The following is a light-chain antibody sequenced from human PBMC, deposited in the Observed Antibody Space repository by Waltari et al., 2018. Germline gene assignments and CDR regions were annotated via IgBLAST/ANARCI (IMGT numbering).Light chain of an antibody. V-gene: IGKV3-11*01. CDR2: DAS. CDR1: QSVSDS. Sequence: EIVLTQSPATLSLSPGERATLACRASQSVSDSLDWYQHEPGQAPRLLVYDASNRATGVPARFSGSGSGTHFTLTISSLEPADFAVYYCQHRSGPFGPGTKVDFK. J-gene: IGKJ3*01. CDR3: QHRSGP.